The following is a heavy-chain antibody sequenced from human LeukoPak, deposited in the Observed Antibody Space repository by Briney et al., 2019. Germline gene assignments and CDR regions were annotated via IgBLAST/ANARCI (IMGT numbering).Heavy chain of an antibody. V-gene: IGHV1-18*01. CDR1: GYTFTSYG. D-gene: IGHD3/OR15-3a*01. CDR3: ARKTLISAIAFDI. J-gene: IGHJ3*02. CDR2: ISAYNGNT. Sequence: GASVKVSCKASGYTFTSYGISWVRQAPGQGLEWMGWISAYNGNTNYAQKFQGRVTITTDESTSTAYMELSSLRSEDTAVYYCARKTLISAIAFDIWGQGTMVTVSS.